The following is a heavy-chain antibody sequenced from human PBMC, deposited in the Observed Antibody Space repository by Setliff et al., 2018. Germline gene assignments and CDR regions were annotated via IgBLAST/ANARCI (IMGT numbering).Heavy chain of an antibody. V-gene: IGHV3-48*01. CDR1: GFTFSSYN. Sequence: GGSLRLSCAASGFTFSSYNMNWVRRAPGKGLEWVSYISSSGSTIYYADSVKGRFTISRDNAKNSLYLQMNSLRAEDTAVYYCARDRYCSSASCYATQYNWFDPWGQGTLVTVSS. CDR3: ARDRYCSSASCYATQYNWFDP. CDR2: ISSSGSTI. J-gene: IGHJ5*02. D-gene: IGHD2-2*01.